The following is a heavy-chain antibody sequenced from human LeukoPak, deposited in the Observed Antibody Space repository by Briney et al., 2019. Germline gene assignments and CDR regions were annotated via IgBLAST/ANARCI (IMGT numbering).Heavy chain of an antibody. Sequence: ASVKVSCKASGYTFTSYGISWVRQAPGQGLEWMGWISAYNGNTNYARKLQGRVTMTTDTSTSTAYMELRSLRSDDTAVYYCARSGSGYYYYYMDVWGKGTTVTVSS. V-gene: IGHV1-18*01. D-gene: IGHD3-10*01. J-gene: IGHJ6*03. CDR1: GYTFTSYG. CDR2: ISAYNGNT. CDR3: ARSGSGYYYYYMDV.